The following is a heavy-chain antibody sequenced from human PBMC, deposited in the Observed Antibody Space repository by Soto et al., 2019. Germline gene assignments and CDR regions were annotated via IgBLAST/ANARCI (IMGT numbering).Heavy chain of an antibody. J-gene: IGHJ5*02. D-gene: IGHD3-22*01. CDR2: IIPIFGTA. Sequence: SVKVSCKASGGTFSSYAISWVRQAPGQGLEWMGGIIPIFGTANYAQKFQGRVTITADESTSTAYMELSSLRSEDTAVYYCANFRYDSSGYDRGRFDPWGQGTLVTVSS. CDR1: GGTFSSYA. CDR3: ANFRYDSSGYDRGRFDP. V-gene: IGHV1-69*13.